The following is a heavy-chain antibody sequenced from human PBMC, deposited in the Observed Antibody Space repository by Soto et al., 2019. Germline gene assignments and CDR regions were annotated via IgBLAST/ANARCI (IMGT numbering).Heavy chain of an antibody. D-gene: IGHD3-22*01. CDR1: GFSLSTSGMC. Sequence: SGPTRVNPTQTLTLTFTVSGFSLSTSGMCVSWIRQPPGKALEWLARIDWDDDKYYSTSLKTRLTISKDTSKNQVVLTMTNMDPVDTATYYCARATYYYASSGYAAYYIDYWGQGTLVTVSS. CDR3: ARATYYYASSGYAAYYIDY. V-gene: IGHV2-70*11. CDR2: IDWDDDK. J-gene: IGHJ4*02.